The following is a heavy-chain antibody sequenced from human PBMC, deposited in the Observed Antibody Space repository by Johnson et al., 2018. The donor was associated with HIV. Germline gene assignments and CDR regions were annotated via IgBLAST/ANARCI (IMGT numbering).Heavy chain of an antibody. J-gene: IGHJ3*02. V-gene: IGHV3-11*01. Sequence: HVQLVESGGGLVKPGGSLRLSCAAPGLTFSDYYMTWIRQAPGKGLEWVSYISSSGSTMYYADSVKGRFTISRDNAKNSLYLQMNSLRAEDTAVYYCARNGLIPAAKGVAFDIWGQGTMVTVSS. CDR1: GLTFSDYY. D-gene: IGHD2-2*01. CDR2: ISSSGSTM. CDR3: ARNGLIPAAKGVAFDI.